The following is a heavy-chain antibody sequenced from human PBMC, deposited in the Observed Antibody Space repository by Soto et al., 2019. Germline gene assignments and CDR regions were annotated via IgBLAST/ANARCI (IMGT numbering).Heavy chain of an antibody. CDR1: GFTFSSYG. D-gene: IGHD5-12*01. Sequence: GGSLRLSCAASGFTFSSYGMHWVRQAPGKGLVWVSGINSDGSSTSYADSVKGRFTISRDNAKNTLYLQMNSLRAEDTAVYYCARGGYDTYYGMDVWGQGTTVTVSS. V-gene: IGHV3-74*01. CDR3: ARGGYDTYYGMDV. CDR2: INSDGSST. J-gene: IGHJ6*02.